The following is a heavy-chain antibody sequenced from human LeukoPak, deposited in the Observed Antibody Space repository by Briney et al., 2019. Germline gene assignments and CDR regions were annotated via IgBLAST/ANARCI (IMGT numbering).Heavy chain of an antibody. CDR1: GFTFSSYW. CDR3: AREITYYDFWSGYSMGIYFDY. V-gene: IGHV3-7*01. Sequence: PGGSLRLSCAASGFTFSSYWMSWVRQAPGKGLEWVANIKQDGSEKYYVDSVKGRFTISRDSAKNSLYLQMNSLRAEDTAVYYCAREITYYDFWSGYSMGIYFDYWGQGTLVTVSS. D-gene: IGHD3-3*01. J-gene: IGHJ4*02. CDR2: IKQDGSEK.